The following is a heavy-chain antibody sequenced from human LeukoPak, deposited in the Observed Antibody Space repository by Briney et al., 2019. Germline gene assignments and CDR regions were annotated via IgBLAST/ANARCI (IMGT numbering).Heavy chain of an antibody. CDR2: ISGSSNYI. Sequence: GESLRLSCAASGFTFSSYAMSWVRQAPGKGLEWVSSISGSSNYIYYADSVKGRFTISRGNAKNSLYLQMNSLRVEDTAVYYCARDESGDNDAFDIWGQGTMVTVSS. J-gene: IGHJ3*02. CDR3: ARDESGDNDAFDI. D-gene: IGHD2-21*01. V-gene: IGHV3-21*01. CDR1: GFTFSSYA.